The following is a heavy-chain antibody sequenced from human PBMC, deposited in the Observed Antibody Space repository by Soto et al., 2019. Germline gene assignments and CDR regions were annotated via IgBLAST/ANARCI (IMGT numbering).Heavy chain of an antibody. CDR1: GMMFGQYA. V-gene: IGHV3-23*01. J-gene: IGHJ4*02. CDR2: VGPSGAST. D-gene: IGHD3-22*01. CDR3: ARSYYYDSTGYYRTFDY. Sequence: VGSLRLSCAASGMMFGQYAMSWVRLAPGKGLEWVSVVGPSGASTFYADSVRGRFTISRDNSENTLYLQMNSLRAADTALYFCARSYYYDSTGYYRTFDYWGPGTLVTVSS.